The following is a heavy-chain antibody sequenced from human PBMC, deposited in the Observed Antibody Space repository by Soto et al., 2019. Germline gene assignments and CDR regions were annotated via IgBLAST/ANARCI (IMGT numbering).Heavy chain of an antibody. CDR1: GDSVSSNSAA. CDR3: ARYRWDEQWLVQDAFDI. Sequence: PSQTLSLTCAISGDSVSSNSAAWNWIRQSPSRGLEWLGRTYYRSKWYNDYAVSVKSRITINPDTSKNQFSLQLNSVTPEDTAVYYCARYRWDEQWLVQDAFDIWGQGTMVTVSS. CDR2: TYYRSKWYN. J-gene: IGHJ3*02. V-gene: IGHV6-1*01. D-gene: IGHD6-19*01.